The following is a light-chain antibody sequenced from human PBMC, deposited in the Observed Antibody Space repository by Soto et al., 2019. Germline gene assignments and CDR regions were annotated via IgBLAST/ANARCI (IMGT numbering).Light chain of an antibody. Sequence: QSSLTQPASVSGSPGQSITISCTGTVSDVGGYDYVSWYQHHPGKAPKVMIYEVTNRPSGVSNRFSGSKSGNTASLTISGLLAEDEADYYCSSYTSSSTYAFGTGTKVTVL. CDR1: VSDVGGYDY. V-gene: IGLV2-14*01. CDR3: SSYTSSSTYA. CDR2: EVT. J-gene: IGLJ1*01.